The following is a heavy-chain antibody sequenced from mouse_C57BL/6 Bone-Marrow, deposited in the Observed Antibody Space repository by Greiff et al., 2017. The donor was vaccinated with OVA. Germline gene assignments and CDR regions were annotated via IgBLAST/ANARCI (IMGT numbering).Heavy chain of an antibody. CDR2: IDPSDSET. CDR1: GYTFTSYW. V-gene: IGHV1-52*01. Sequence: QVQLKQPGAELVRPGSSVKLSCKASGYTFTSYWMHWVKQRPIQGLEWIGNIDPSDSETHYNQKFKDKATLTVDKSSSTAYMQLSSLTSEDSAVYYCAIGGYDYIDYWGQGTTLTVSS. D-gene: IGHD2-3*01. CDR3: AIGGYDYIDY. J-gene: IGHJ2*01.